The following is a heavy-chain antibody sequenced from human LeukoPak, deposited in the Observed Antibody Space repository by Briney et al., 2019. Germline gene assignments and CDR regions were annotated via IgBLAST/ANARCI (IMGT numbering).Heavy chain of an antibody. Sequence: SSETLSLTCTVSGGSISSGGYYWSWIRQHPGKGLEWIGYIYYSGSTYYNPSLKSRVTLSVDTSKNQFSLKLSSVTAADTAVYYCARRPINKYYFDYWGQGTLVTVSS. J-gene: IGHJ4*02. CDR2: IYYSGST. CDR1: GGSISSGGYY. CDR3: ARRPINKYYFDY. D-gene: IGHD1/OR15-1a*01. V-gene: IGHV4-31*03.